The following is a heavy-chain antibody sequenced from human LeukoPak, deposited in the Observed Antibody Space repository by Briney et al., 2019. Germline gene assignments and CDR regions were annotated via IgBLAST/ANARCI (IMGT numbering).Heavy chain of an antibody. D-gene: IGHD2/OR15-2a*01. CDR2: IWYDGSNK. CDR3: ARDGRPGAFPNWFDP. CDR1: GFTFSSYG. V-gene: IGHV3-33*01. J-gene: IGHJ5*02. Sequence: PGGSLRLSCAASGFTFSSYGMHWVRQAPGKGLEWVAVIWYDGSNKYYADSVKGRFTISRDNSKNTLYLQMNSLRAEDTAVYYCARDGRPGAFPNWFDPWGQGTLVTVSS.